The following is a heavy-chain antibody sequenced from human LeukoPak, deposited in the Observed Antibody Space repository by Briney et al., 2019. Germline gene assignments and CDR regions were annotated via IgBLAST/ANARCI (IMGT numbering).Heavy chain of an antibody. CDR2: INPNSGGT. Sequence: GASVKVSCMASGYTFTGYYMHWVRQAPGQGLEWMGWINPNSGGTNYAQKFQDRVTMTRDRSISTAYMELSRLRSDDTAVYYCARVLLTYYFDSSGYYDYWGQGTLVTVSS. D-gene: IGHD3-22*01. J-gene: IGHJ4*02. CDR1: GYTFTGYY. V-gene: IGHV1-2*02. CDR3: ARVLLTYYFDSSGYYDY.